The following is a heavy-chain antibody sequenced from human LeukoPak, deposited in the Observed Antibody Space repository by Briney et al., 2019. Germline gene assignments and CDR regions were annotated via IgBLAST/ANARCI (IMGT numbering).Heavy chain of an antibody. CDR2: MDPNNGNT. J-gene: IGHJ4*02. CDR1: GYAFINYD. CDR3: ARGPRESTTSDY. V-gene: IGHV1-8*02. Sequence: ASVTVSFKTSGYAFINYDINWVRQAPGQGLEWMGWMDPNNGNTGYAQKLQGRVTMTRDTSTNTAYMELSSLTSGDTAVYYCARGPRESTTSDYWGQGTLVTVSS. D-gene: IGHD1-14*01.